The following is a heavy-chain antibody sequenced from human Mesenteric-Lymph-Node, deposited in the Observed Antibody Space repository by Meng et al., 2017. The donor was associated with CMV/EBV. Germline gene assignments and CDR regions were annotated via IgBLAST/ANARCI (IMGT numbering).Heavy chain of an antibody. Sequence: QVQLVQSGAEVKKPGASVRVYCKASGYTFIDYYINWVRQAPGQGLEWMGRINPKTGGRSYAQKFQGRVTMTRDTSINTAYMEVNRLNSDDTAMYYCARDRDTDWYSPFDYWGPGTLVTVSS. CDR1: GYTFIDYY. CDR3: ARDRDTDWYSPFDY. J-gene: IGHJ4*02. V-gene: IGHV1-2*06. D-gene: IGHD3-9*01. CDR2: INPKTGGR.